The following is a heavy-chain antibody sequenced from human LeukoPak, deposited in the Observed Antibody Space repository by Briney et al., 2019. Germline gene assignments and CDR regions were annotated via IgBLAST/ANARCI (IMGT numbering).Heavy chain of an antibody. CDR2: ISGSGGST. Sequence: AGGSLRLSCAASGFTFSSYAMSWVRQAPGKGLEWVSAISGSGGSTYYADSVKGRFTISRDNSKNTLYLQMNSLRAEDTAVYYCAKARHSSSWAFDYWGQGTLVTVSS. D-gene: IGHD6-13*01. J-gene: IGHJ4*02. CDR3: AKARHSSSWAFDY. CDR1: GFTFSSYA. V-gene: IGHV3-23*01.